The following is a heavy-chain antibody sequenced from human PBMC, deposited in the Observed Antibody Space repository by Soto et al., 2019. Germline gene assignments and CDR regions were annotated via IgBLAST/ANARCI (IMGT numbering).Heavy chain of an antibody. CDR3: ARGGSSSGSDMDV. D-gene: IGHD6-6*01. Sequence: EVQLVESGGGLVQPGGSLRVSCAASGFTFSTYSMNWVRQAPGKGLEWVSYMSSRSLTIYYTDSVKSRFTISRDNAKNSLYLQFNSLRDEDTAVYYCARGGSSSGSDMDVWGQGSTVTVSS. CDR2: MSSRSLTI. CDR1: GFTFSTYS. V-gene: IGHV3-48*02. J-gene: IGHJ6*02.